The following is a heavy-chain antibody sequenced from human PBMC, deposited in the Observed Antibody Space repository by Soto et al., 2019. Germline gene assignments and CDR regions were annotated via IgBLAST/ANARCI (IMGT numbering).Heavy chain of an antibody. D-gene: IGHD6-19*01. CDR1: GGSISSGDYY. CDR3: ARSLGPVAATVPEGAYYFDY. J-gene: IGHJ4*02. V-gene: IGHV4-30-4*01. Sequence: PSETLSLTCTVSGGSISSGDYYWSWIRQPPGKGLEWIGYIYYSGSTYYNPSLKSRVTISVDTSKNQLSLKLSSVTAADTAVYYCARSLGPVAATVPEGAYYFDYWGQGTLVTVSS. CDR2: IYYSGST.